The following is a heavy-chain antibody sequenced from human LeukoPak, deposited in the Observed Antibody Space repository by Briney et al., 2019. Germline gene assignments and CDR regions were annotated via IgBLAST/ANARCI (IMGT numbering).Heavy chain of an antibody. CDR1: GGSISSSSYY. V-gene: IGHV4-39*01. CDR3: ARNDFWSGSPEYYFDY. D-gene: IGHD3-3*01. J-gene: IGHJ4*02. CDR2: IYYSGST. Sequence: SETLSLTCTVSGGSISSSSYYWGWTRQPPGKGLEWIGSIYYSGSTYYNPSLKSRVTISVDTSKNQFSLKLSSVTAADTAVYYCARNDFWSGSPEYYFDYWGQGALVTVSS.